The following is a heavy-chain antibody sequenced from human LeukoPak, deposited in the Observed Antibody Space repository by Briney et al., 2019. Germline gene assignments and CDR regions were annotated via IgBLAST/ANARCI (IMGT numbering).Heavy chain of an antibody. D-gene: IGHD3-10*01. J-gene: IGHJ4*02. CDR1: GFTFSNAW. Sequence: GGSLRLSCAASGFTFSNAWMSWVRQAPGKGLEWVGRIKSKTDGGTTDYAAPVKGRFTISRDDSKNTLSLQMNSLKTEDTAVYYCTTGITMVRGVIIIGPDYWGQGTLVTVSS. V-gene: IGHV3-15*01. CDR2: IKSKTDGGTT. CDR3: TTGITMVRGVIIIGPDY.